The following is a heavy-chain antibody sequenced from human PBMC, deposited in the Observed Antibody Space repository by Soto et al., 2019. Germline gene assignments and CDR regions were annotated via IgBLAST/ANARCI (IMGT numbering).Heavy chain of an antibody. Sequence: SGPTLVNPTQTLTLTCTFSGFSLSTSGVGVGWIRQPPGKALEWLALIYWNDDKRHSPSLKSRLTITKDTTKNQVVLTMTNMDPVDTATYYCAHSHYDSSGPYFDYWGQGTLVTVSS. CDR3: AHSHYDSSGPYFDY. J-gene: IGHJ4*02. CDR2: IYWNDDK. CDR1: GFSLSTSGVG. V-gene: IGHV2-5*01. D-gene: IGHD3-22*01.